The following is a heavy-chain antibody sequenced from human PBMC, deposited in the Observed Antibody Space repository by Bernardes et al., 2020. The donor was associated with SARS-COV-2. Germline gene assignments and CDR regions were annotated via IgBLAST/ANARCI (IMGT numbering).Heavy chain of an antibody. D-gene: IGHD2-15*01. V-gene: IGHV3-21*01. Sequence: GGSLRLSCAASGFTFSSYSMNWVRQAPGKGLEWVSSISSSSSYIYYADSVKGRFTISRDNAKNSLYLQMNSLRAEDTAVYYCARVGYCSGGSCYGVGAFDIWGQGTMVTVSS. J-gene: IGHJ3*02. CDR3: ARVGYCSGGSCYGVGAFDI. CDR2: ISSSSSYI. CDR1: GFTFSSYS.